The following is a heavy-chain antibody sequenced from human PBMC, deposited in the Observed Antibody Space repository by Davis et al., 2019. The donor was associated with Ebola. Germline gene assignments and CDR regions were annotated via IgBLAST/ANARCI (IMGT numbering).Heavy chain of an antibody. V-gene: IGHV1-2*02. D-gene: IGHD3-10*01. J-gene: IGHJ4*02. CDR3: ARAYYYGSGSYQDY. Sequence: AASVKVSCKSSGFMFTKYYMHWVRQAPGQSLEWMGWINLNSGGTNYAQKFQGRVTVTRDTSIRTVYMELSRLRSDDTAVYYCARAYYYGSGSYQDYWGQGTLVTVSS. CDR2: INLNSGGT. CDR1: GFMFTKYY.